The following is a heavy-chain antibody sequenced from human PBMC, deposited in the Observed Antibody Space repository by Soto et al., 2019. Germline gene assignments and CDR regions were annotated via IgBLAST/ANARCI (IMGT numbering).Heavy chain of an antibody. J-gene: IGHJ4*02. CDR1: GYTFTSYA. CDR2: INAGNGNT. V-gene: IGHV1-3*01. CDR3: ARFYSSGWYFDY. D-gene: IGHD6-19*01. Sequence: QVQLVQSGAEVKKPGASVKVSCKASGYTFTSYAMHWVRQAPGQGLEWMGWINAGNGNTKYSQKFQGRVTITRDTSASTAYMELSSLRSEDTAVYYCARFYSSGWYFDYWGQGTLVTVSS.